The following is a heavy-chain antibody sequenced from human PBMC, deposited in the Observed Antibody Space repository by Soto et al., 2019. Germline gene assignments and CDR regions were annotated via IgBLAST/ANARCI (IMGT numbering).Heavy chain of an antibody. Sequence: QVQLVQSGAEVKKPGASVKVSCKASGYTFTSYGISWVRQAPGXGLEWMGWISAYNGNTNYAQKLQGRVTMTTDTSTSTAYMELRSLRSDDTAVYYCARASYYYDSSGYFPDVWGQGTTVTVSS. CDR1: GYTFTSYG. CDR2: ISAYNGNT. J-gene: IGHJ6*02. D-gene: IGHD3-22*01. V-gene: IGHV1-18*01. CDR3: ARASYYYDSSGYFPDV.